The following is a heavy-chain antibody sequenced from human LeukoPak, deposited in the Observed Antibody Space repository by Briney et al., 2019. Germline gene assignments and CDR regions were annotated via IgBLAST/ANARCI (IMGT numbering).Heavy chain of an antibody. J-gene: IGHJ5*02. CDR3: ARGSTMVRGSSNWFDP. Sequence: ASVKVSCKASGYTFTSYDINWVRQATGQGLEWMGWMNPNSGNTGYAQKFQGRVTMTRNTSISTAYMGLSSLRSEDTAVYYCARGSTMVRGSSNWFDPWGQGTLVTVSS. D-gene: IGHD3-10*01. CDR1: GYTFTSYD. CDR2: MNPNSGNT. V-gene: IGHV1-8*01.